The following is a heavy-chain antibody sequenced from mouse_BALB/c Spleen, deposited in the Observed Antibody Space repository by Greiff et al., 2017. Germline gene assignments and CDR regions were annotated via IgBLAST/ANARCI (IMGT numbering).Heavy chain of an antibody. V-gene: IGHV1-9*01. D-gene: IGHD3-3*01. CDR3: ARKGRTYAMDY. J-gene: IGHJ4*01. CDR2: ILPGSGST. Sequence: QVQLQQSGAELMKPGASVKISCKATGYTFSSYWIEWVKQRPGHGLEWIGEILPGSGSTNYNEKFKGKATFTADTSSNTAYMQLSSLTSEDSAVYYCARKGRTYAMDYWGQGTSVTVSS. CDR1: GYTFSSYW.